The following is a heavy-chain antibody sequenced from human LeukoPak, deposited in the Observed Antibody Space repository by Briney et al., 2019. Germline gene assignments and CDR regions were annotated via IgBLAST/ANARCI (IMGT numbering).Heavy chain of an antibody. D-gene: IGHD5-24*01. Sequence: PGGSLRLSCAASGFTFSNYGMQWVRQAPGKGLEWVALIWYDGSNKEYADSVKGRFTISRDNSKNTLYLQMNSLRAEDTAVYYCAKLREMATIYDYMDVWGKGTTVTVS. CDR3: AKLREMATIYDYMDV. CDR1: GFTFSNYG. J-gene: IGHJ6*03. V-gene: IGHV3-33*06. CDR2: IWYDGSNK.